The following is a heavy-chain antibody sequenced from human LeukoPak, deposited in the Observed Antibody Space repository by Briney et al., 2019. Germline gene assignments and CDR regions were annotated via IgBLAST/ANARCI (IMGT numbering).Heavy chain of an antibody. J-gene: IGHJ4*02. V-gene: IGHV4-34*01. D-gene: IGHD3-16*01. CDR1: GGSISSYY. CDR2: INHSGST. CDR3: ARHYGP. Sequence: SETLSLTCTISGGSISSYYWSWIRQPPGKGLEWIGEINHSGSTNYNPSLKSRVTISVDTSKNQFSLKLSSVTAADTAVYYCARHYGPWGQGTLVTVSS.